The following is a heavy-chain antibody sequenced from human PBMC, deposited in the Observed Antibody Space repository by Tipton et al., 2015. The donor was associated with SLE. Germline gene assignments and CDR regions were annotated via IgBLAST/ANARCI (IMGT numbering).Heavy chain of an antibody. CDR1: GGSINSGY. CDR2: IYYSGST. CDR3: ARQGRDDAFDI. D-gene: IGHD5-24*01. J-gene: IGHJ3*02. Sequence: TLSLTCTVSGGSINSGYWNWIRQPPGKGLESVGYIYYSGSTNYNPSLKSRVTISVDMSKSQFSLNLRSVTAADTAVYYCARQGRDDAFDIWGQGTMVTVSS. V-gene: IGHV4-59*07.